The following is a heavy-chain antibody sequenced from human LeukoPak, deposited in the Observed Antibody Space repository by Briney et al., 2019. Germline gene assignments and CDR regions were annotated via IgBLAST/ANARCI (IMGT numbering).Heavy chain of an antibody. CDR2: INHSGSN. CDR1: GGSFSGYY. Sequence: PSETLSLTCAVYGGSFSGYYWSWIRQPPGKGLEWIGEINHSGSNNYNPSLKSRVTISVDTSKNQFSLKLSSVTAADTAVYYCARGPAIVGATWYYYYYYMDVWGKGTTVTVSS. J-gene: IGHJ6*03. D-gene: IGHD1-26*01. V-gene: IGHV4-34*01. CDR3: ARGPAIVGATWYYYYYYMDV.